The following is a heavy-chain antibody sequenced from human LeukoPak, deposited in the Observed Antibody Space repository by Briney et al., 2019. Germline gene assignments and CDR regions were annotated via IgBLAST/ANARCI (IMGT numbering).Heavy chain of an antibody. J-gene: IGHJ5*02. CDR1: GYTFTAYY. V-gene: IGHV1-2*06. CDR3: ARDRGLGTRIAAAGNWFDP. D-gene: IGHD6-13*01. CDR2: INPKNGDT. Sequence: ASVKVSCKASGYTFTAYYIHWVRQAPGQGLEWVGRINPKNGDTNYAQKFQGRVTMTRDTSISTAYMELSRLRSDDTAVYYCARDRGLGTRIAAAGNWFDPWGQGTLVTVSS.